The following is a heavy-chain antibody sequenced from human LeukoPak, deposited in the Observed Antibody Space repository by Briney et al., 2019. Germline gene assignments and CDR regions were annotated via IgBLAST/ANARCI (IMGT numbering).Heavy chain of an antibody. Sequence: SETLSLTCTVSGGSISSYYWSWIRQPPGKGLEWIGYIYYSGSTYYNPSLKSRVTISVDTSKNQFSLKLSSVTAADTAVYYCATNRVGTYDRPFDIWGQGTMVTVSS. CDR3: ATNRVGTYDRPFDI. CDR1: GGSISSYY. V-gene: IGHV4-59*08. CDR2: IYYSGST. J-gene: IGHJ3*02. D-gene: IGHD1-26*01.